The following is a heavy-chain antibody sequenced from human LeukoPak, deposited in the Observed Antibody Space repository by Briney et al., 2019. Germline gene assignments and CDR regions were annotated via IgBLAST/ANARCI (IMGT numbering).Heavy chain of an antibody. V-gene: IGHV1-2*02. Sequence: ASVKVSCKASGYTFTGHYLHWVRQAPGQGLEWMGWIYGHDGGTNFAQKFQDRVTMTSDTSITTAYMELTSLTPDDTAVYYCVRGFDWGPDYWGQGTLVTVSS. CDR2: IYGHDGGT. CDR1: GYTFTGHY. CDR3: VRGFDWGPDY. J-gene: IGHJ4*02. D-gene: IGHD3-9*01.